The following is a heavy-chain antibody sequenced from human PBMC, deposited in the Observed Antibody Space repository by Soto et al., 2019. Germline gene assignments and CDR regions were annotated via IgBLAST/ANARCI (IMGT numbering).Heavy chain of an antibody. D-gene: IGHD3-3*01. Sequence: SETLSLTCTVSGGSISSSSYYCGLIRQPPGKGLEWIGSIYYSGSTYYNPSLKSRVTISVDTSKNQFSLKLSSVTAADTAVYYCASEGAVGVARFFDYWGQGTLVTVSS. V-gene: IGHV4-39*01. CDR1: GGSISSSSYY. CDR3: ASEGAVGVARFFDY. J-gene: IGHJ4*02. CDR2: IYYSGST.